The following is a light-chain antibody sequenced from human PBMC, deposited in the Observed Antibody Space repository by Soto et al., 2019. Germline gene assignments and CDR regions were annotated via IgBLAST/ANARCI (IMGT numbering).Light chain of an antibody. V-gene: IGKV1-5*01. CDR3: QQYNSYSPT. Sequence: DIHVTQSPSTLAASVGDRVTIPCRASQSISSWLAWYQQKPGKAPKLLIYDASSLESGVPSRFSGSGSGTEFTLTISSLQPDDFATYYCQQYNSYSPTFGQGTK. CDR2: DAS. CDR1: QSISSW. J-gene: IGKJ1*01.